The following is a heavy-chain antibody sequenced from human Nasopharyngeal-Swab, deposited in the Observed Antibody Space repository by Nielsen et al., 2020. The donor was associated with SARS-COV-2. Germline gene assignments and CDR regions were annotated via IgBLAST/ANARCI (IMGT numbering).Heavy chain of an antibody. Sequence: GGSLSLSCAASGFTFSDYYMSWIRQAPGKGLEWVSYISSSSSYTNYADSVKGRFTIYRDNAKNSLYLQMNSLRAEDTAVYYCARDKGTYYDIVTGGYYYYGMDVWGQGTTVTVSS. CDR3: ARDKGTYYDIVTGGYYYYGMDV. D-gene: IGHD3-9*01. CDR2: ISSSSSYT. J-gene: IGHJ6*02. CDR1: GFTFSDYY. V-gene: IGHV3-11*05.